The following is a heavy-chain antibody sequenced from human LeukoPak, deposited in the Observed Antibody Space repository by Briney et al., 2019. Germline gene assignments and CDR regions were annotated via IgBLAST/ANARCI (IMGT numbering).Heavy chain of an antibody. J-gene: IGHJ4*02. V-gene: IGHV1-18*01. CDR1: GYTFTSYG. D-gene: IGHD3-22*01. Sequence: GASVKVSCKASGYTFTSYGISWVRQAPGQGLEWMGWISAYNGNTNYAQQLQGRVTITTDTSTSTAYMELRSLRSNAAAVYYCARGRVFAWLYHYWGQGTLVTVSS. CDR3: ARGRVFAWLYHY. CDR2: ISAYNGNT.